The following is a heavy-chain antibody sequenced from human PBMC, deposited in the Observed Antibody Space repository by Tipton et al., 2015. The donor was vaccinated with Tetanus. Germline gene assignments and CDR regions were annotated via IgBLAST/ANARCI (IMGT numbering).Heavy chain of an antibody. CDR3: ARGIDYDSSGIDDF. V-gene: IGHV1-2*02. D-gene: IGHD3-22*01. J-gene: IGHJ4*02. Sequence: QLVQSGAEVKKPGSSMRLSCKASGNTFSSSTLSWVRQAPGHGLEWMGWINPNSGGTNYAQKFQGRVTMTRDTSISTAYMEVSRLRSDDTAIYYCARGIDYDSSGIDDFWGQGTLVTVSS. CDR1: GNTFSSST. CDR2: INPNSGGT.